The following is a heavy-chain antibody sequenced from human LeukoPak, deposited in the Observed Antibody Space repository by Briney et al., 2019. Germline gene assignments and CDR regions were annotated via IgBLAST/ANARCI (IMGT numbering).Heavy chain of an antibody. CDR2: ISGSGGST. J-gene: IGHJ3*02. D-gene: IGHD3-22*01. V-gene: IGHV3-23*01. Sequence: GGSLRLSCAASGFTFSSYAMSWVRQAPGKGLEWVSAISGSGGSTYYADSVKGRFTISRDNPKNTLYLQMNSPRAEDTAVYYCAKGDYYDSSGPSAFDIWGQGTMVTVSS. CDR3: AKGDYYDSSGPSAFDI. CDR1: GFTFSSYA.